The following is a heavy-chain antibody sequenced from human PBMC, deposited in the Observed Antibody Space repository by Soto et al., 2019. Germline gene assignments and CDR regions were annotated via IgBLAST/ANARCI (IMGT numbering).Heavy chain of an antibody. CDR1: GDSINSDNYY. CDR3: ARLEGLATNSYYFDY. Sequence: ASETLSLTCSVSGDSINSDNYYWGWIRQPPGKGLEWIGSIYYRGNTYYNPSLKTRVTISLDKSKSQFSLKLNSVTAADSAVYFCARLEGLATNSYYFDYWGQGTLVTVSS. J-gene: IGHJ4*02. CDR2: IYYRGNT. D-gene: IGHD3-9*01. V-gene: IGHV4-39*01.